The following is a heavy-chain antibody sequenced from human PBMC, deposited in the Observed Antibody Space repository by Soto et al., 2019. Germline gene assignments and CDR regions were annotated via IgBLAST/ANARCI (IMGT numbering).Heavy chain of an antibody. CDR1: GGSIRSHY. D-gene: IGHD6-13*01. V-gene: IGHV4-39*01. CDR2: IYSIGST. J-gene: IGHJ6*02. Sequence: SETLSLTCSVSGGSIRSHYGGWIRQPPGKGLEWIGSIYSIGSTYYNPSLKSRVAISVDTSKNQFSLQLTSVTAADSGVYYCRRSSRYGTDVWGQGTTVTVSS. CDR3: RRSSRYGTDV.